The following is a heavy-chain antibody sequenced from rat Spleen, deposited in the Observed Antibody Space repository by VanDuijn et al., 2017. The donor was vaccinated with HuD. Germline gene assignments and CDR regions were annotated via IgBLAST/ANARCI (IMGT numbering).Heavy chain of an antibody. CDR3: ASDVLDY. V-gene: IGHV5-19*01. D-gene: IGHD1-1*01. CDR2: ISPSGGST. J-gene: IGHJ2*01. CDR1: GFTFSNYG. Sequence: EVQLVESGGGLVQPGRSLKLSCAASGFTFSNYGMHWIRQAPTKGLEWVASISPSGGSTYYRDSVKGRFTISRDNAKTTQYLQMDSLRSEDTATYYCASDVLDYWGQGVMVTVSS.